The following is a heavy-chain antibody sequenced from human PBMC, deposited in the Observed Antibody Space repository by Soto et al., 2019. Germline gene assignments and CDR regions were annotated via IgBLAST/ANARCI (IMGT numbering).Heavy chain of an antibody. V-gene: IGHV5-51*01. CDR3: ARLRDCRGGSCYFPLDY. Sequence: GESLKISCKGSGYSFTSYWIGWVRQMPGKGLEWMGIIYPGDSDTRYSPSFQGQVTSSADKSISTAYLQWSSLKASATAMYYCARLRDCRGGSCYFPLDYWGQGTLVTVSS. CDR1: GYSFTSYW. CDR2: IYPGDSDT. D-gene: IGHD2-15*01. J-gene: IGHJ4*02.